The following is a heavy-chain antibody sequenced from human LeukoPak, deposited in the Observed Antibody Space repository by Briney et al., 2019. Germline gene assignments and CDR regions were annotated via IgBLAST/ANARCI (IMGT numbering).Heavy chain of an antibody. V-gene: IGHV4-38-2*02. CDR1: GYSISSGYF. J-gene: IGHJ5*02. Sequence: PSETLSLTCTVSGYSISSGYFWGWIRQPPGKGLEWIGSVYYSGGTYNPSLESRVTISVDTSKNQFSLNLSSVTAADTAVYYCAREASPARNYYGTGPWGQGTLVTVSS. CDR2: VYYSGGT. CDR3: AREASPARNYYGTGP. D-gene: IGHD3-10*01.